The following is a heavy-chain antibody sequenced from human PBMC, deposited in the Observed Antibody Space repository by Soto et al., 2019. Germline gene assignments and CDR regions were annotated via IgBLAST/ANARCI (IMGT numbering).Heavy chain of an antibody. J-gene: IGHJ4*02. CDR3: AKNTGYSYGFPFDY. CDR2: ISHDGSNK. V-gene: IGHV3-30*18. CDR1: GFTFRSYA. Sequence: QVQLVESGGGVVQPGRSLRLSCAASGFTFRSYAMHWVRQAPGKGLAWVAIISHDGSNKYYADSVEGRVTISRDNSKNTVYLQMNCLRAEDTAVYYCAKNTGYSYGFPFDYGGQGTLVTVSS. D-gene: IGHD5-18*01.